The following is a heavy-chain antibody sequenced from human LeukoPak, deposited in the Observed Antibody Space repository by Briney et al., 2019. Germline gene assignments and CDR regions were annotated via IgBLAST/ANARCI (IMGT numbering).Heavy chain of an antibody. Sequence: GGSLRLSCAASGFTFSSYSMNWVRQAPGKGLEWVSSISSSSSYIYYADSVKGRFTISRDNAKNSLYLQMNSLRAEDTAVYYCARDRWELLGRAFDIWGQGTMVTVSS. D-gene: IGHD1-26*01. CDR1: GFTFSSYS. CDR3: ARDRWELLGRAFDI. V-gene: IGHV3-21*01. J-gene: IGHJ3*02. CDR2: ISSSSSYI.